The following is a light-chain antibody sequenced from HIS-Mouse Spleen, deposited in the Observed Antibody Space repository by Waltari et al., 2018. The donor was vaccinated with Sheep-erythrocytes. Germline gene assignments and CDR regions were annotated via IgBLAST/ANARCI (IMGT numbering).Light chain of an antibody. V-gene: IGLV2-11*01. CDR1: SSDVGGYNY. CDR3: CSYAGSYTLV. J-gene: IGLJ2*01. Sequence: QSALTQPRSVSGSPGQSVTISCTGTSSDVGGYNYVSWYQQHTGKAPKLMIYDVSKRPSGVPVRVSGSKSGNTAFMTISGLQAEDEADYYCCSYAGSYTLVFGGGTKLTVL. CDR2: DVS.